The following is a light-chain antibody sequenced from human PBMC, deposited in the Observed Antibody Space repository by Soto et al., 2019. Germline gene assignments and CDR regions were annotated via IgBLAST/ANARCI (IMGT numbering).Light chain of an antibody. Sequence: QSVLTQPPSVSAAPGQKVTISCSGSSSNIGNNYVSWYQQLPGTAPKLLLYDNNERPSGIPDRFSGSKSGTSATLGITGLQTGDEADYYCGTWDSSLSAVVFGGGTQLTVL. CDR2: DNN. CDR3: GTWDSSLSAVV. CDR1: SSNIGNNY. V-gene: IGLV1-51*01. J-gene: IGLJ2*01.